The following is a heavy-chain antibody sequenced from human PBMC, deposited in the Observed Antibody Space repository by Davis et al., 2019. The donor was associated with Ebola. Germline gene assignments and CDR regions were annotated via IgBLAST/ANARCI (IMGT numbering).Heavy chain of an antibody. V-gene: IGHV3-48*02. Sequence: GESLKISCAASGFTFSSYSMNWVRQAPGKGLAWVSYISSSSSTIYYADSAKGRFTISRDNAKNSLYLQMNSLRDEDTAVYYCARGLDSSGWEEGGYFDYWGQGTLVTVSS. J-gene: IGHJ4*02. CDR3: ARGLDSSGWEEGGYFDY. D-gene: IGHD6-19*01. CDR1: GFTFSSYS. CDR2: ISSSSSTI.